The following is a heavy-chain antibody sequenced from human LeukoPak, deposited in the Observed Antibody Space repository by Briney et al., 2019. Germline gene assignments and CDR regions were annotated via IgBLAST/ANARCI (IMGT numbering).Heavy chain of an antibody. CDR1: GFTFSSYS. D-gene: IGHD3-3*01. Sequence: GGSLRISCAASGFTFSSYSMNWVRQAPGKGLEWVSSISSSSSYIYYADSVKGRFTISRDNSKNTLYLQMNSLRAEDTALYFCARRLSLRFDAFAVWGPGTVVTVSS. V-gene: IGHV3-21*04. CDR2: ISSSSSYI. J-gene: IGHJ3*01. CDR3: ARRLSLRFDAFAV.